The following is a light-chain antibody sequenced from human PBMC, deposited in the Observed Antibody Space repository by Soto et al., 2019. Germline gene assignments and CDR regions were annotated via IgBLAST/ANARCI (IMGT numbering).Light chain of an antibody. CDR1: QSISSY. CDR3: HQSFSTPS. V-gene: IGKV1-39*01. CDR2: AAS. Sequence: DIQMTQSPSSLSASVGDRVTITCRASQSISSYLNWYQQKPGKAPKLLIYAASSLQSGVPSRFSGSGSGTAFTLTISCLQLEDFARYFCHQSFSTPSFGGGTNVEIK. J-gene: IGKJ4*01.